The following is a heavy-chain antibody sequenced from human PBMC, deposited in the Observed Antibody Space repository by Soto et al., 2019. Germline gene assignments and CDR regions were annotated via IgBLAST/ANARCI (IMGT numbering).Heavy chain of an antibody. Sequence: EVQLLESGGGLVQPGGSLRLSCAASGFTFSSYAMSWVRQAPGKGLEWVSAISGSGGSTYYAASVKGRFTISRDNSKNTLYLQMNSLRAEDTAVYYCAKDLVAYYDYVWGSYRTDNYWGQGTLVTVSS. CDR1: GFTFSSYA. CDR3: AKDLVAYYDYVWGSYRTDNY. CDR2: ISGSGGST. D-gene: IGHD3-16*02. J-gene: IGHJ4*02. V-gene: IGHV3-23*01.